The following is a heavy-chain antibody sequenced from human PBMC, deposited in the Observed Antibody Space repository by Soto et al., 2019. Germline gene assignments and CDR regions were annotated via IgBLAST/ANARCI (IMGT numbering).Heavy chain of an antibody. D-gene: IGHD5-18*01. CDR3: AKAETYIQLWLAPFDY. Sequence: PGGSLRLSCAASGFTFSSYGMHWVRQAPGKGLEWVAVISYDGSNKYYADSVKGRFTISRDNSKNTLCLQMNSLRAEDTAVYYCAKAETYIQLWLAPFDYWGQGTLVTVSS. V-gene: IGHV3-30*18. CDR2: ISYDGSNK. CDR1: GFTFSSYG. J-gene: IGHJ4*02.